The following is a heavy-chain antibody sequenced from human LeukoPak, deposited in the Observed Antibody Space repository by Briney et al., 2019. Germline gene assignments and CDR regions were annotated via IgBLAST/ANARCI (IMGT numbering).Heavy chain of an antibody. CDR1: GFTFSSYG. D-gene: IGHD3-9*01. CDR2: ISGSGGST. Sequence: GGSLRLSCAASGFTFSSYGMSWVRQAPGKGLEWVSAISGSGGSTYYADSVKGRFTISRDNSKNTLYLQMNSLRAEDTAVYYCAKSQTGYHQIDYWGQGTLVTVSS. CDR3: AKSQTGYHQIDY. V-gene: IGHV3-23*01. J-gene: IGHJ4*02.